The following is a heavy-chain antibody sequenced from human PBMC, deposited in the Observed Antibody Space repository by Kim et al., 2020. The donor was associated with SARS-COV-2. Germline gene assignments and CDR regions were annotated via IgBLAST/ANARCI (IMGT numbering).Heavy chain of an antibody. Sequence: GGSLRLSCAASGFTFSSYAMSWVRQAPGKGLEWVSAISGSGGSTYYADSVKGRFTISRDNSKNTLYLQMNSLRAEDTAVYYCAKPPMRNDILTGYLYGMDVWGQGTTVTVSS. CDR3: AKPPMRNDILTGYLYGMDV. D-gene: IGHD3-9*01. J-gene: IGHJ6*02. V-gene: IGHV3-23*01. CDR1: GFTFSSYA. CDR2: ISGSGGST.